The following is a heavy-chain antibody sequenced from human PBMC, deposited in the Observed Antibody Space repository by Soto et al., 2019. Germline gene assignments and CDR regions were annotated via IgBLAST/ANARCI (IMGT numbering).Heavy chain of an antibody. Sequence: QLLESGPGLVKPSETLSLTCTVSGGSISSTTYYWGWIRQPPGEGLEWIGSINYSGTTYYNPSLKSRVTISVDTSKNQFSLKLNSMIAADTAVYYCARHRPTTVTAVGWFDPWGQGSLVTVSS. CDR3: ARHRPTTVTAVGWFDP. CDR2: INYSGTT. J-gene: IGHJ5*02. CDR1: GGSISSTTYY. V-gene: IGHV4-39*01. D-gene: IGHD4-17*01.